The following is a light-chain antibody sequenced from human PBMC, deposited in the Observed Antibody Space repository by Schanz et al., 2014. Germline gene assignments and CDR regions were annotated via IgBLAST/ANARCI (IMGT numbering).Light chain of an antibody. CDR2: QFN. J-gene: IGLJ3*02. V-gene: IGLV6-57*03. CDR3: QSFDSNNHRV. CDR1: SGRIDSNY. Sequence: NFMLTQPHSVSESPGKTVTISCTRSSGRIDSNYVQWYQQRPGSAPTSDIYQFNQRPSGVPDRFSGSLDSSSNSASLTISGLKTEDEADYYCQSFDSNNHRVFGGGTKVTV.